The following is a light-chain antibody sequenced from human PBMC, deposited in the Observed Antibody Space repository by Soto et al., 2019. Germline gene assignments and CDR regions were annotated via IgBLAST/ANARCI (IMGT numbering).Light chain of an antibody. CDR1: DIGSKT. CDR2: YDS. Sequence: SSELTQPPSVSVAPGKTATITCGGDDIGSKTVHWYRQKPGQAPVLVIYYDSDRAPGIPERISGSNSGNTATLTITRVEGGDEADYYCQVRDSSTDYWVFGGGTQLTVL. V-gene: IGLV3-21*04. J-gene: IGLJ3*02. CDR3: QVRDSSTDYWV.